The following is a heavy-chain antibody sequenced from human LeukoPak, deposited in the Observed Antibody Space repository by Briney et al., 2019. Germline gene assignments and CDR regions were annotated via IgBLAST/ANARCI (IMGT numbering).Heavy chain of an antibody. V-gene: IGHV1-2*02. D-gene: IGHD2-2*01. CDR3: ARARTLKDIVVVPAAYDAFDI. Sequence: ASVKVSCKAFGYDFTGYHLHWVRQAPGQGLEWMGNMNPNSGGTNSAQKFQGRVIMTRDMSTSTVYMELSSLRSEDTAVYYCARARTLKDIVVVPAAYDAFDIWGQGTMVTVSS. CDR1: GYDFTGYH. CDR2: MNPNSGGT. J-gene: IGHJ3*02.